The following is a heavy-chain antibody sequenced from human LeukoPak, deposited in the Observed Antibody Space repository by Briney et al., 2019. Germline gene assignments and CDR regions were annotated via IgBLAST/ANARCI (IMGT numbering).Heavy chain of an antibody. V-gene: IGHV3-30*02. CDR1: GFTFSSYW. Sequence: QPGGSLRLSCASSGFTFSSYWMHWVRQAPGKGLEWVAFIRYNGNNQYYADSVKGRFTISRDNSKNTLYLQMNSLKGDDTAVYYCAKDSAFYYIDVWGKGTTVIISS. CDR2: IRYNGNNQ. J-gene: IGHJ6*03. CDR3: AKDSAFYYIDV. D-gene: IGHD3-10*01.